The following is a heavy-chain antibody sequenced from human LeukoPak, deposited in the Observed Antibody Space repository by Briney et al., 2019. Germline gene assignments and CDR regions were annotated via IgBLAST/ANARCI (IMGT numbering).Heavy chain of an antibody. D-gene: IGHD5-24*01. CDR2: INPNSGGT. CDR3: ARVGDGYNWNDAFDI. CDR1: GYTFTSNY. J-gene: IGHJ3*02. V-gene: IGHV1-2*06. Sequence: ASVKVSCKASGYTFTSNYIHWVRQAPGQGLEWMGRINPNSGGTNYAQKFQGRVTMTRDTSISTAYMELSRLRSDDTAVYYCARVGDGYNWNDAFDIWGQGTMVTVSS.